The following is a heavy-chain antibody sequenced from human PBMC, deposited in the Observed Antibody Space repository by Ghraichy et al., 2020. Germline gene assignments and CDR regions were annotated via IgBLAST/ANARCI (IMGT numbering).Heavy chain of an antibody. V-gene: IGHV4-59*01. CDR1: GGSMLSYY. J-gene: IGHJ5*02. D-gene: IGHD6-13*01. CDR2: VYYSGNT. CDR3: ARGYPSSWYWFDP. Sequence: SETLSLTCTVSGGSMLSYYWSWIRQPPGKGLEWIGYVYYSGNTNYNPSLESRVTLSRDTSKNQFSLRLNSVTTADTAVYYCARGYPSSWYWFDPWGQGTLVTVSS.